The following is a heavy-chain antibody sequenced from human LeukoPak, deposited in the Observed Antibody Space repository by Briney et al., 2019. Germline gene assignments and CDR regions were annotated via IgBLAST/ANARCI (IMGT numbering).Heavy chain of an antibody. CDR3: ARAVAGTGYAFDI. J-gene: IGHJ3*02. CDR1: GFTVSFYA. CDR2: IAGGGSST. Sequence: PGGSLRLSCAASGFTVSFYAMSWVRQAPGKGLEWVSVIAGGGSSTYYADSVKGRFTISRDNPKNTLYLQMNSLRAEDTAVYYCARAVAGTGYAFDIWGQGTMVTVSS. D-gene: IGHD6-19*01. V-gene: IGHV3-23*01.